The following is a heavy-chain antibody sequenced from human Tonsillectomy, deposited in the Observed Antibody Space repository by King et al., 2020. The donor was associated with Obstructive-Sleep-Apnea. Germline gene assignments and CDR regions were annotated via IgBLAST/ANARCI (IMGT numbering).Heavy chain of an antibody. CDR3: ARLTGTFYYYYGMDV. CDR2: INHSGIT. V-gene: IGHV4-34*01. J-gene: IGHJ6*02. CDR1: GGSFSGYY. D-gene: IGHD1-7*01. Sequence: QVQLQQWCAGLLKPSETLSLTCAVYGGSFSGYYWSWIRQPPGKGLEWIGEINHSGITNYNPSLKSRVTISVYTSKNQFSLKLSSVTAADTAVYYCARLTGTFYYYYGMDVWGQGTTVTVSS.